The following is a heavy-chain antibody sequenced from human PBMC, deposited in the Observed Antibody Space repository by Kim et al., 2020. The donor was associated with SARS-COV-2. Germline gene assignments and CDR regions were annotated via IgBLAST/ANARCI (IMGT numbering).Heavy chain of an antibody. CDR1: GGSMNNYY. CDR2: IYYDGSIT. D-gene: IGHD2-21*02. CDR3: ARTRAGGDEPVQH. Sequence: SETLSLTCTVSGGSMNNYYWSWIRRPPGKGLEWVGYIYYDGSITNYSPSLRSRLTISIDTSKNEFSLHLSYVTAADTAVYYCARTRAGGDEPVQHCGQG. J-gene: IGHJ1*01. V-gene: IGHV4-59*01.